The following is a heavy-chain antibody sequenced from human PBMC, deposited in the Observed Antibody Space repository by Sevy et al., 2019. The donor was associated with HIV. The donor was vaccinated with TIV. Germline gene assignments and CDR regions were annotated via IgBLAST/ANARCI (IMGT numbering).Heavy chain of an antibody. CDR3: ARVEPSITRAFDI. J-gene: IGHJ3*02. CDR1: GFTFSSYW. CDR2: INSDGSST. V-gene: IGHV3-74*01. D-gene: IGHD3-10*01. Sequence: GGSLILSCAASGFTFSSYWMHWVRQAPGKGLVWVSRINSDGSSTSYADSMKGRFTISRDNAKNTLYLQMNSLRAEDTAVYYCARVEPSITRAFDIWGQGTMVTVSS.